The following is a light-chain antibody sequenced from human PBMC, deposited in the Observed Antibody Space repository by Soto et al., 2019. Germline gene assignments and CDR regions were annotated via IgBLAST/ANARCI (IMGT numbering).Light chain of an antibody. V-gene: IGKV1-39*01. CDR1: EDITIY. Sequence: IQLTQSPSALSASLGDIVTLTCRASEDITIYLNWYQHKEGKAPQLLMFAASNLESGVPSRFSGSGSGTDFTLTITSLQPEDFATYYCQQTYKTVHSFGQGTKVDIK. J-gene: IGKJ2*01. CDR2: AAS. CDR3: QQTYKTVHS.